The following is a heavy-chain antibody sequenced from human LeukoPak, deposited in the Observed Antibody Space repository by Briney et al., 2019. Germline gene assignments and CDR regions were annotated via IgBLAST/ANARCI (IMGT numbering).Heavy chain of an antibody. CDR1: GGSISTSNYY. V-gene: IGHV4-39*07. J-gene: IGHJ4*02. D-gene: IGHD6-19*01. CDR2: IYYSGST. CDR3: ARDEEQWLQFDY. Sequence: SETLSLTCTVSGGSISTSNYYWGWIRQPPGKGLEWIGSIYYSGSTYYNPPLKSRVTMSVDTSKNQFSLKLSSVTAADTAVYYCARDEEQWLQFDYWGQGTLVTVSS.